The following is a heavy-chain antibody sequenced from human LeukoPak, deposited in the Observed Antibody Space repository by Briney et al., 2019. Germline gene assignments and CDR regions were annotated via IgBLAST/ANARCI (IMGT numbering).Heavy chain of an antibody. D-gene: IGHD3-3*01. CDR1: GFTVSSNY. Sequence: GGSLRLSCAASGFTVSSNYMSWVRQAPGKGLEWVSVIYSGGSTYYADSVKGRFTISRDNSKNTLHLQMNSLRAEDTAVYYCARVRIRGTIFGVAPDYYYYMDVWGKGTTVTVSS. V-gene: IGHV3-66*02. J-gene: IGHJ6*03. CDR3: ARVRIRGTIFGVAPDYYYYMDV. CDR2: IYSGGST.